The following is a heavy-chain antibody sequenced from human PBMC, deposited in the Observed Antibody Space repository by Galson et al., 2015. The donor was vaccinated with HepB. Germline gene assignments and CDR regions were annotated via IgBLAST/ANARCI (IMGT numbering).Heavy chain of an antibody. Sequence: CAISGDDVSGDSVGCNWIRQSPSRGLAWLGRTYSRSKWSTDYAVSVKSRITINPDQSKNQFSLQLNSVTPEDTAVYYCAKSIHLGRGFDSWGQGTLVPVSS. D-gene: IGHD2-2*02. CDR3: AKSIHLGRGFDS. J-gene: IGHJ4*02. CDR2: TYSRSKWST. V-gene: IGHV6-1*01. CDR1: GDDVSGDSVG.